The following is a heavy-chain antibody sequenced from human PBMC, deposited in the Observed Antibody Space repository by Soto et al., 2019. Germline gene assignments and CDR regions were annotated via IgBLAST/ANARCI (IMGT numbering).Heavy chain of an antibody. J-gene: IGHJ5*02. V-gene: IGHV3-30-3*01. CDR3: ARGIKGGLDP. CDR1: GFIFTNYD. CDR2: ISNDGNNK. Sequence: HVQLVESGGGVVQPGRSLRLSCAASGFIFTNYDIHCVRQPPGRGLEWVAMISNDGNNKYYAGSVKGRFTISRDNSKNMLYLQMNSLRPEDTAVYYCARGIKGGLDPWGQGTLVTVSS.